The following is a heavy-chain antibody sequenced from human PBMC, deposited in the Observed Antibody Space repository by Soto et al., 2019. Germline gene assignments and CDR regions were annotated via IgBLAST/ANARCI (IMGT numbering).Heavy chain of an antibody. D-gene: IGHD3-9*01. CDR2: IYYSGST. V-gene: IGHV4-59*01. CDR1: GGSISSYY. CDR3: ARDPSNYDILGPKGFDP. Sequence: SETLSLTCTVSGGSISSYYWSWIRQPPGKGLEWIGYIYYSGSTNYNPSLKSRVTISVDTSKNQFSLKLSSVTAADTAVYYCARDPSNYDILGPKGFDPWGQGTLVTVSS. J-gene: IGHJ5*02.